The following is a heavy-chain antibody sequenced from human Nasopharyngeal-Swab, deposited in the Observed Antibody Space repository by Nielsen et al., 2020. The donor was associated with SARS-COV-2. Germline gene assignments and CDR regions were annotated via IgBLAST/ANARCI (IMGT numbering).Heavy chain of an antibody. J-gene: IGHJ4*02. D-gene: IGHD5-24*01. CDR3: VRDAEMATIINGPAEFDY. V-gene: IGHV3-11*04. CDR2: ISSSGSTI. Sequence: GESLKISCAAPGFTFSDYYMTWIRQAPGKGLEWVSYISSSGSTIDYADSVKGRFTISRDNTNNSLYLQMNSLRAEDTAVYYCVRDAEMATIINGPAEFDYWGQGSLVTVSS. CDR1: GFTFSDYY.